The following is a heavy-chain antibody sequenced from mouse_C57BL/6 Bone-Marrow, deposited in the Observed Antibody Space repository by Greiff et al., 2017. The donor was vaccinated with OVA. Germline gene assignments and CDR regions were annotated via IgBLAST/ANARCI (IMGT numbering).Heavy chain of an antibody. CDR1: GYTFTSYW. V-gene: IGHV1-55*01. D-gene: IGHD2-2*01. Sequence: VQLQQPGAELVKPGASVKMSCKASGYTFTSYWITWVKQRPGQGLEWIGDIYPGSGSTNYNEKFKSKATLTVDTSSSTAYMQLSSLTSEDSAVYYCAREGVTTFYFDYWGQGTTLTVSS. CDR2: IYPGSGST. J-gene: IGHJ2*01. CDR3: AREGVTTFYFDY.